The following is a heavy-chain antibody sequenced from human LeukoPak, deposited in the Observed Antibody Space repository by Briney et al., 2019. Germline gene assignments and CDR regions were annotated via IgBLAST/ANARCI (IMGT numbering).Heavy chain of an antibody. V-gene: IGHV3-30*18. CDR2: ISSDGNNK. CDR1: GFTFSPYV. J-gene: IGHJ3*02. CDR3: AKDLAYYGNAAFDM. Sequence: GRSLRLSCVASGFTFSPYVMHWVRQGPGKGLEWVALISSDGNNKYYADSVKGRFTISRDNSKNTLYLQMNSLRAEDTAVYYCAKDLAYYGNAAFDMWGRGTMVTVSS. D-gene: IGHD3-10*01.